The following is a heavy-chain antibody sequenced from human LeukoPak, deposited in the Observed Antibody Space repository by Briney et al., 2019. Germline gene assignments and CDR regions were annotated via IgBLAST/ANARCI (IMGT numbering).Heavy chain of an antibody. J-gene: IGHJ5*02. CDR1: GGSISSGGYY. CDR2: IYYSGST. V-gene: IGHV4-31*03. CDR3: ARDVRGYDFWSGYSRGFDP. D-gene: IGHD3-3*01. Sequence: SETLSLTCTVSGGSISSGGYYWGWIRQHPGKGLEWIGYIYYSGSTYYNPSLKSRVTISVDTSKNQFSLKLSSVTAADTAVYYCARDVRGYDFWSGYSRGFDPWGQGTLVTVSS.